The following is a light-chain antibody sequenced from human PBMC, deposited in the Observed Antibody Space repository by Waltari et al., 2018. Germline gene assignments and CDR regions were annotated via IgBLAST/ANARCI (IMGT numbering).Light chain of an antibody. CDR1: SSNIGSNT. Sequence: QSVLTQPPSASGTPGQRVTISCSGSSSNIGSNTVNWYQQLPGTAPKLLIYSNKQRPSGVPDRFYGCKSGTSASLAISGLQSEDEADYYCAAWDDSLNGPVFGGGTKLTVL. J-gene: IGLJ2*01. V-gene: IGLV1-44*01. CDR3: AAWDDSLNGPV. CDR2: SNK.